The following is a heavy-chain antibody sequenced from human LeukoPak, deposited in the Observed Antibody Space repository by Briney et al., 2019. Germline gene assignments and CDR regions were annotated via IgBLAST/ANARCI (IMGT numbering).Heavy chain of an antibody. D-gene: IGHD5/OR15-5a*01. Sequence: SETLSLTCTVSGVSISSSPYYWGWIRQPPGKGLEWIGSIYYNGDKYYNPSLSSRVALYLDTSKNHLSLKLSSVTAADTALYYCAVSTLANWYFDLWGRGTLVTVSS. CDR3: AVSTLANWYFDL. CDR1: GVSISSSPYY. J-gene: IGHJ2*01. V-gene: IGHV4-39*02. CDR2: IYYNGDK.